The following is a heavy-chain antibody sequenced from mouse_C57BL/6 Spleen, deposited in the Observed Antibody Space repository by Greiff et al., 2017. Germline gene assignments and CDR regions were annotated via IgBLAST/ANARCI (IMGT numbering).Heavy chain of an antibody. Sequence: VQLKQSGPELVKPGASVKISCKASGYSFTGYFMNWVMQSHGKSLEWIGRINPYNGDTFYNQKFKGKATLTVDKYSSTAAMELRSITSKDAAVYYCARETTYDAMDYWGKGTSVTVSS. V-gene: IGHV1-20*01. CDR1: GYSFTGYF. J-gene: IGHJ4*01. CDR3: ARETTYDAMDY. CDR2: INPYNGDT.